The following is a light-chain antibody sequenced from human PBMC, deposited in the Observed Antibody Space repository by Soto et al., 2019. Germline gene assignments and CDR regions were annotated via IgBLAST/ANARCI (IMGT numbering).Light chain of an antibody. J-gene: IGKJ2*01. CDR1: QSVSSY. V-gene: IGKV3-11*01. CDR2: DAS. CDR3: QQRSSWPRT. Sequence: EIVLTQSPATLSLSPGERATLSCRASQSVSSYLAWYQQKPGQTPRLLIYDASNRATGIPARFSGSGSGTDFTLPISGLEPEDFAVYYCQQRSSWPRTFGQGTKLEIK.